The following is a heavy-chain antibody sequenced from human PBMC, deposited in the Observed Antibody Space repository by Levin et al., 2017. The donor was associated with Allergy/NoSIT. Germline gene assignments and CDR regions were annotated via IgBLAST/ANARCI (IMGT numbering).Heavy chain of an antibody. J-gene: IGHJ3*02. CDR1: GGSISRSSYY. D-gene: IGHD6-19*01. CDR3: ARGGAVAGTKSHDAFDI. Sequence: PSETLSLTCTVSGGSISRSSYYWGWIRQPPGKGLEWIGSIYYSGSTYYNPSLKSRVTTSVDTSKNQFSLKVTSVTAADTALYYCARGGAVAGTKSHDAFDIWGQGTMVTVSS. CDR2: IYYSGST. V-gene: IGHV4-39*07.